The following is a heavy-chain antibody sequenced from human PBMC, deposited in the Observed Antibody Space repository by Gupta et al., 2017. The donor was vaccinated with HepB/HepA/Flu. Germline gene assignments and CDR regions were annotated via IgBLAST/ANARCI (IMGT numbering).Heavy chain of an antibody. CDR2: IYYSGRT. J-gene: IGHJ3*02. V-gene: IGHV4-59*08. CDR1: GGSISSYY. D-gene: IGHD3-9*01. Sequence: QVQLQESGPGLVKPSETLSLTCTVSGGSISSYYWSWIRQPPGKGLEWIGYIYYSGRTNYNPSLKSRVTISVETSKNQFSLKLSSVTAADTAVYYCARVRYGDWLAAFDIWGQGTMVTVSS. CDR3: ARVRYGDWLAAFDI.